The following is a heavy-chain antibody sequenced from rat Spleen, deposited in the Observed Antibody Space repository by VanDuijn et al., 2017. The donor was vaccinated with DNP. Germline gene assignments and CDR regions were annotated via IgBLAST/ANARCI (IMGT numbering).Heavy chain of an antibody. Sequence: EVKLVESGGGLVQPGRSLKLSCAASGFNFNDYWMGWVRQAPGKGLEWIGQINKDSSTINYNPSLKEKITISRDNAQNTLYLQMSKVGSEDTAIYYCAKGPNYGGWSDYFDYWGQGVMVTVSS. J-gene: IGHJ2*01. D-gene: IGHD1-11*01. V-gene: IGHV4-2*01. CDR3: AKGPNYGGWSDYFDY. CDR2: INKDSSTI. CDR1: GFNFNDYW.